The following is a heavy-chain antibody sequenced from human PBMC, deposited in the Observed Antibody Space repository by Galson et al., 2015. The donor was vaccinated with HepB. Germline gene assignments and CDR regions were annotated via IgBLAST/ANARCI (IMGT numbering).Heavy chain of an antibody. J-gene: IGHJ4*02. CDR2: ISGSGGST. D-gene: IGHD3-10*01. V-gene: IGHV3-23*01. Sequence: SLRLSCAASGFTFSSYAMSWVRQAPGKGLEWVSAISGSGGSTYYADSVKGRFTISRDNSKNTLYLQMNSLRAEDTAVYYCAKDVGERFAAATFTYWGQGTLVTVSS. CDR3: AKDVGERFAAATFTY. CDR1: GFTFSSYA.